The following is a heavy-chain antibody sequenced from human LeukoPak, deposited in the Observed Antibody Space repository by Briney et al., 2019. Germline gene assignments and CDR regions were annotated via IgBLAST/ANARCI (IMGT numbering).Heavy chain of an antibody. J-gene: IGHJ4*02. D-gene: IGHD5-18*01. CDR3: ARKFERRGYSYGQFDY. CDR2: IILIFGTA. CDR1: GGTFSSYA. V-gene: IGHV1-69*13. Sequence: SVKVSCKASGGTFSSYAISWVRQAPGQGLEWVGGIILIFGTANYAQKFQGRVTITADESTNTAYMELSSLRSEDTAVYYCARKFERRGYSYGQFDYWGQGTLVTVSS.